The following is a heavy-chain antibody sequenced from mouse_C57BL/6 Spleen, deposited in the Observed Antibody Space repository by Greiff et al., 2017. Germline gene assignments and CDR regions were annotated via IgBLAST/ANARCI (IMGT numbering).Heavy chain of an antibody. CDR3: AKFTVVAQYAMDY. CDR2: ISSGSSTI. V-gene: IGHV5-17*01. Sequence: EVILVESGGGLVKPGGSLKLSCAASGFTFSDYGMHWVRQAPEKGLEWVAYISSGSSTIYYADKVKGRFTISSDNAKNTLFLQMTSLRSEDTAWYYCAKFTVVAQYAMDYWGQGTSVTVSS. J-gene: IGHJ4*01. D-gene: IGHD1-1*01. CDR1: GFTFSDYG.